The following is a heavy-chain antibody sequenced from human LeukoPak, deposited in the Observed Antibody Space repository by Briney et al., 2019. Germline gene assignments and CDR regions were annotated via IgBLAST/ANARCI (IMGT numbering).Heavy chain of an antibody. CDR2: IYPSDSDT. Sequence: GEPLKISCKGSGYSFTSYWIGWVRQMPGKGLEWMGIIYPSDSDTRYSPSFQGQVTISVDKSITTAYLQWSSLKASDTAMYYCARIKGNYYYYVDVWGKGTTVTVSS. J-gene: IGHJ6*03. CDR1: GYSFTSYW. V-gene: IGHV5-51*01. CDR3: ARIKGNYYYYVDV.